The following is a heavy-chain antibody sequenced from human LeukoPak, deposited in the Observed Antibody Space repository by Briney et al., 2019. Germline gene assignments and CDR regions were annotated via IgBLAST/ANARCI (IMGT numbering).Heavy chain of an antibody. CDR3: ARPPGT. V-gene: IGHV4-59*01. CDR2: IYYTGTT. J-gene: IGHJ5*02. Sequence: SETLSLTCAVSGASISSYYWSWIRQPPGKGLEWIGYIYYTGTTDYNPSLKSRVTISVDTSKNQFSLKLSSVTAADTAVYYCARPPGTWGQGTLVTVSS. CDR1: GASISSYY. D-gene: IGHD6-13*01.